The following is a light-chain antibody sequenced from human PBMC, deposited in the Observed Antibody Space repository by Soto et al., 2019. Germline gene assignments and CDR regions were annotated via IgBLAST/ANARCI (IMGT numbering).Light chain of an antibody. CDR3: AAWDDSLNAFL. CDR1: SSNIGNNA. Sequence: QSVLTQPPSVSEAPRQRVTISCSGSSSNIGNNAVNWYHQLPGKAPKLLIYYDDLLPSGVSDRFSGSKSGTSASLAISGLQSEDEADYFCAAWDDSLNAFLFGGGTKVTVL. J-gene: IGLJ2*01. V-gene: IGLV1-36*01. CDR2: YDD.